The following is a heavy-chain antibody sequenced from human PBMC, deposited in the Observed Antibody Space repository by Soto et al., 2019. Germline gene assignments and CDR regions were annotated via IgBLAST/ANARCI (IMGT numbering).Heavy chain of an antibody. CDR1: GQSFSGHS. CDR3: ARGSGIVALPGELEDVKYDY. Sequence: QVQLQQWGAGLVKPSETLSLSCAVYGQSFSGHSWAWIRQPPGKGLEWIGEINKSGSTYYNPSLKSGVTISTDTSKNQFSLKLSSVSAADTAAYFCARGSGIVALPGELEDVKYDYWGQGTLVNVSS. J-gene: IGHJ4*02. CDR2: INKSGST. V-gene: IGHV4-34*01. D-gene: IGHD1-1*01.